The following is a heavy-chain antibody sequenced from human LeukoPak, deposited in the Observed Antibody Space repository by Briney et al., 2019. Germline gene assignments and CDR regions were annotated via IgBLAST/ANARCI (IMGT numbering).Heavy chain of an antibody. CDR2: IYYSGST. CDR3: ARDPGNYGYGEGQFGLRYFDY. Sequence: SETLSLTCTVSGGSISSSSYYWGWIRQPPGKGLEWIGSIYYSGSTYYNPSLKSRVTISVDTSKNQFSLKLSSVTAADTAVYYCARDPGNYGYGEGQFGLRYFDYWGQGTLVTVSS. CDR1: GGSISSSSYY. V-gene: IGHV4-39*07. J-gene: IGHJ4*02. D-gene: IGHD5-18*01.